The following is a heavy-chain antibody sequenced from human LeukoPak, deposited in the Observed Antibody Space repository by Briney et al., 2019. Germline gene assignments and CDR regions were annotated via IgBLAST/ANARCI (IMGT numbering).Heavy chain of an antibody. CDR2: INPNSGGT. Sequence: GASVKVSCKTSGYTFTNYYMHWVRQAPGQGLEWMGRINPNSGGTNYAQKFQGRVTMTRDTSISTAYMELSRLRSDDTAVYYCARAAYYYDSSGYYYNWFDPWGQGTLVTVSS. CDR1: GYTFTNYY. D-gene: IGHD3-22*01. J-gene: IGHJ5*02. V-gene: IGHV1-2*06. CDR3: ARAAYYYDSSGYYYNWFDP.